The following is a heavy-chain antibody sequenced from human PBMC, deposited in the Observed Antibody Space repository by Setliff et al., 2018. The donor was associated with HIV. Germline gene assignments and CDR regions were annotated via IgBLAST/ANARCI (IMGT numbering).Heavy chain of an antibody. CDR3: AKERNPYYYDSSGYSWFDS. V-gene: IGHV3-23*01. Sequence: GGSLRLSCAASGFTFSSYAMSWVRQTPGKGLEWVSAVSGGGGSTYYADSVKGRFTISRDNSKNTLYLQMNSLRAEDTAVYYCAKERNPYYYDSSGYSWFDSWGQGTLVTV. J-gene: IGHJ5*01. D-gene: IGHD3-22*01. CDR2: VSGGGGST. CDR1: GFTFSSYA.